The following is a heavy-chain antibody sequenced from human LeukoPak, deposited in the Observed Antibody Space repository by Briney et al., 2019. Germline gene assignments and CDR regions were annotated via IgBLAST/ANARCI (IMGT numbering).Heavy chain of an antibody. D-gene: IGHD6-13*01. J-gene: IGHJ6*02. V-gene: IGHV4-4*07. Sequence: SETLSLTCPVSGGSISSYYWSWIRQPAGKGLEWIGRIYTSGSTNYNPSLKSRVTMSVDTSKNQFSLKLSSVTAADTAVYYCARVGAAGGYYYYYYGMDVWGQGTTVTVSS. CDR2: IYTSGST. CDR1: GGSISSYY. CDR3: ARVGAAGGYYYYYYGMDV.